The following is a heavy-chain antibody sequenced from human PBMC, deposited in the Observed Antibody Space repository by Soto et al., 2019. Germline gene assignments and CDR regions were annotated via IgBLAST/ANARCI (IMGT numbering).Heavy chain of an antibody. CDR2: IYYRGST. D-gene: IGHD6-13*01. J-gene: IGHJ4*02. Sequence: QVQLQESGPGLVKPSQTLSLTCTVSGGSISSGDYYWSWIRQPPGKGLEWIGYIYYRGSTYYNRSLKRRVTISVATSKNQFSLKLSSVTAADTAVYYCARTVGIRIAAAGTGTIDYWGQGTLVTVSS. CDR3: ARTVGIRIAAAGTGTIDY. CDR1: GGSISSGDYY. V-gene: IGHV4-30-4*01.